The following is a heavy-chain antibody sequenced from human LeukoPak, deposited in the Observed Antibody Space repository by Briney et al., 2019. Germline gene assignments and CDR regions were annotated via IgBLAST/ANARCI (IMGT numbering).Heavy chain of an antibody. CDR1: GGSISSYY. V-gene: IGHV4-4*07. J-gene: IGHJ6*03. CDR2: IYTSGST. D-gene: IGHD1-26*01. CDR3: ARETGSGSYSYYYYYMDV. Sequence: PSETLSLTCTVSGGSISSYYCSWIRQPAGKGLEWIGRIYTSGSTNYNPSLKSRVTMSVDTSKNQFSLKLSSVTAADTAVYYCARETGSGSYSYYYYYMDVWGKGTTVTVSS.